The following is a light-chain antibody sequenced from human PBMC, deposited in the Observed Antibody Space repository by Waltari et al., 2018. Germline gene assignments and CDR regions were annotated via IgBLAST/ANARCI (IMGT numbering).Light chain of an antibody. J-gene: IGKJ1*01. CDR3: QNHERLPAT. CDR2: EAS. Sequence: LSLSPGERATLSCRASQNIGRYLVWYQQKPGQAPRLLIYEASRRATGIPDRFSGSGSGTDFSLTISRLEPEDFAVYYCQNHERLPATFGQGTKVEIK. CDR1: QNIGRY. V-gene: IGKV3D-20*02.